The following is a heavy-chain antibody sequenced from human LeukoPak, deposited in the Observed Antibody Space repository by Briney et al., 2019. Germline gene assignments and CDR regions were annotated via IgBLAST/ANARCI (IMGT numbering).Heavy chain of an antibody. CDR1: GGSFSGYY. J-gene: IGHJ4*02. D-gene: IGHD4-17*01. CDR2: INHSGST. V-gene: IGHV4-34*01. Sequence: SETLSLTCAVYGGSFSGYYWSWIRQPPGKGLEWIGEINHSGSTNYNPSLKSRVTISVDTSKIQFSLKLSSVTAADTAVYYCSRFDGDYDLFDYWGQGTLVTVSS. CDR3: SRFDGDYDLFDY.